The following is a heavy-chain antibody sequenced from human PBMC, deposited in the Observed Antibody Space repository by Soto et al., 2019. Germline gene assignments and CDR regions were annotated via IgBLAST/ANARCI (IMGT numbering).Heavy chain of an antibody. Sequence: RAAWKASGDTLSTYGFSWVRQAPGQGLEWMGGVIPMFGTANYAQKLQGRVTITADKYTSTVYMDLSNLRSDDTAVYYCTTGPPGVAATVNHYSSPVTDDWG. CDR1: GDTLSTYG. CDR3: TTGPPGVAATVNHYSSPVTDD. V-gene: IGHV1-69*06. D-gene: IGHD2-15*01. J-gene: IGHJ6*02. CDR2: VIPMFGTA.